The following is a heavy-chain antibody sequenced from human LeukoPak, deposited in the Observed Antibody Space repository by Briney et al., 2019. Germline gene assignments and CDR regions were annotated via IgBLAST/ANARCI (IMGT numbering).Heavy chain of an antibody. V-gene: IGHV1-69*04. CDR2: IIPILGIA. D-gene: IGHD3-10*01. Sequence: GASVKVSCKASGGTFSSYAISWVRQAPGQGLEWMGRIIPILGIANYAQKFQGRVTITADKSTSTAYMELSSLRSEDTAVYYCAREVPDYYGSGSYFNPHWYFDLWGRGTLVTVSS. CDR1: GGTFSSYA. J-gene: IGHJ2*01. CDR3: AREVPDYYGSGSYFNPHWYFDL.